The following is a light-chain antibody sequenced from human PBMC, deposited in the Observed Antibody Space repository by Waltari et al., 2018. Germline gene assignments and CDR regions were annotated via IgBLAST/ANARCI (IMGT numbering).Light chain of an antibody. CDR3: QQYGSSVLYT. Sequence: EVVLTQSPDTLSLSPGERATLSCRASQSLTKRYLAWYQQKHGRAPRLLIYGASSRAAGIPDRFSGSGSGTDFTLTISRLEPEDFAVYYCQQYGSSVLYTFGQGTKLEIK. J-gene: IGKJ2*01. CDR2: GAS. V-gene: IGKV3-20*01. CDR1: QSLTKRY.